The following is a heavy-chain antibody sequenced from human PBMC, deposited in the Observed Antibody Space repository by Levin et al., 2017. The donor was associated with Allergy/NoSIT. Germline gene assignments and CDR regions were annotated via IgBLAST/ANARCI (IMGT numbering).Heavy chain of an antibody. J-gene: IGHJ6*02. V-gene: IGHV4-61*01. D-gene: IGHD2-15*01. CDR3: AREGVVPATNHHYGMDG. Sequence: SQTLSLTCTVSGGSVSSGSYYWSWIRQPPGKGLEWIGYFYYTGTTNYNPSLKSRVTISVDTSKNQFSLNLRSVTTADTAMYYCAREGVVPATNHHYGMDGWGQGTTVTVSS. CDR2: FYYTGTT. CDR1: GGSVSSGSYY.